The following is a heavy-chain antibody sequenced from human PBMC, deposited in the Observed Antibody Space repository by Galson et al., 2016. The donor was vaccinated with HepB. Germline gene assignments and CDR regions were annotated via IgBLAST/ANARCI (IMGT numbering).Heavy chain of an antibody. J-gene: IGHJ4*03. CDR1: GYIFVNYG. Sequence: SVKVSCKASGYIFVNYGISWVRQAPGQGLEWMGRISVYNGDTHYAQKFQARVTVTADTSTTTVYMELRSLRSDDTAVYYCVRDGHCNSNRCYGRYLDYWGQGTLVTVSS. CDR3: VRDGHCNSNRCYGRYLDY. D-gene: IGHD2-2*01. V-gene: IGHV1-18*01. CDR2: ISVYNGDT.